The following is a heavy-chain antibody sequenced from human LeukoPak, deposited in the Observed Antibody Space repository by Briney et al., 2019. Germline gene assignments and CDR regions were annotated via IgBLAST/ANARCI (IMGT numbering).Heavy chain of an antibody. Sequence: GGSLRLSCAASGFSGFTFSSHAMSWVRQAPGKGLEWVSYISSSGSTIYYADSVKGRFTISRDNAKNSLYLQMNSLRAEDTAVYYCARPGEPTMIVVADADAFDIWGQGTMVTVSS. J-gene: IGHJ3*02. CDR3: ARPGEPTMIVVADADAFDI. CDR2: ISSSGSTI. V-gene: IGHV3-48*03. D-gene: IGHD3-22*01. CDR1: GFSGFTFSSHA.